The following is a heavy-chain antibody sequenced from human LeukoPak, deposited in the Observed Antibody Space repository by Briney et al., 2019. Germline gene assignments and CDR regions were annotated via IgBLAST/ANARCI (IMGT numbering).Heavy chain of an antibody. CDR1: GFAFSTYW. D-gene: IGHD3-10*01. CDR2: IKPDGSEK. CDR3: AKEPPVLLWFGEFNYYFDY. J-gene: IGHJ4*02. V-gene: IGHV3-7*03. Sequence: GGSLRLSCAASGFAFSTYWMSWVRQAPGKGLEWVANIKPDGSEKYYVDSVKGRFTVSRDNAKNSLYLQMISLRPEDTAVYYCAKEPPVLLWFGEFNYYFDYWGQGTLVTVSS.